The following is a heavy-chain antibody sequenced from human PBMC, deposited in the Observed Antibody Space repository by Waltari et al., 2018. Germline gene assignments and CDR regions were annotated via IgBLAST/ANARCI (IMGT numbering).Heavy chain of an antibody. Sequence: QLQLQESGPGLVKPSETLSLTSTVPGGSISTSSYYWGWIRQPPGKGLEWIGSIYYSGSTYYNPSLKSRVTISVDTSKNQFSLKLSSVTAADTAVYYCARLGRPGIADYWGQGTLVTVSS. CDR3: ARLGRPGIADY. D-gene: IGHD6-13*01. CDR1: GGSISTSSYY. CDR2: IYYSGST. V-gene: IGHV4-39*07. J-gene: IGHJ4*02.